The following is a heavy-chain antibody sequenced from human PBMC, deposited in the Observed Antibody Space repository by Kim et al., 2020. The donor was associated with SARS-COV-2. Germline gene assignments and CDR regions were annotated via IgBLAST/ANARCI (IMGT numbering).Heavy chain of an antibody. J-gene: IGHJ4*02. CDR3: AKDPHPYYDFWSDYFDY. CDR1: GFTFSSYA. V-gene: IGHV3-23*01. Sequence: GGSLRLSCAASGFTFSSYAMSWVRQAPGKVLEWVSAISGSGGSTYYADSVKGRFTTSRDNSKKTLYLQMNSLRAEDTAVYYCAKDPHPYYDFWSDYFDYWGQGTRVTVSS. D-gene: IGHD3-3*01. CDR2: ISGSGGST.